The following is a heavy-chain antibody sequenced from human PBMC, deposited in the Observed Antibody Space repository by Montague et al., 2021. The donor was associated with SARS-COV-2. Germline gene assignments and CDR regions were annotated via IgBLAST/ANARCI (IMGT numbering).Heavy chain of an antibody. J-gene: IGHJ6*03. Sequence: SQTLSLTCAVHGTSFSGYYWNWIRQPPGKGLEWIGEINHGGSAKYSPSLKSRLTISADTYKNQFSLKLTSVAAADTAVYYCARLRDGVVPSPILGVGPYYSYDYMDVWGRGTTVTVSS. CDR3: ARLRDGVVPSPILGVGPYYSYDYMDV. D-gene: IGHD3-10*01. CDR2: INHGGSA. CDR1: GTSFSGYY. V-gene: IGHV4-34*01.